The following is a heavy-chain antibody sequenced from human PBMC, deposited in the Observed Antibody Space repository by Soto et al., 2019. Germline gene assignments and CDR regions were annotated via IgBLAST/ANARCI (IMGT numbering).Heavy chain of an antibody. V-gene: IGHV1-69*01. Sequence: QVQLVQSGAEVKKPGSSVKVSCKASGGTFSSYAISWVRQAPGQGLEWMGGIIPIFGTANYAQRFQGSVTVTGDETTVTAYIELSSPRSEDTAVFCCPRGGAGADSSCYPFPHSDYWGEGTLVTV. J-gene: IGHJ4*02. CDR2: IIPIFGTA. D-gene: IGHD3-22*01. CDR1: GGTFSSYA. CDR3: PRGGAGADSSCYPFPHSDY.